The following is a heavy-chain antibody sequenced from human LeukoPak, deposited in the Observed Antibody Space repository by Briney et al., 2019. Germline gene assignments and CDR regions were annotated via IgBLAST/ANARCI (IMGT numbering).Heavy chain of an antibody. Sequence: PGGSLRLSCAASRFTFSSYGMHWVRQAPGKGLEWVAFIRYDGSSKYYADSVKSRFTISRDNSENTLFLQMNSLRAEDTAVYYCAKDYGDYVGYFDYWGQGTLVTVSS. J-gene: IGHJ4*02. CDR2: IRYDGSSK. CDR3: AKDYGDYVGYFDY. V-gene: IGHV3-30*02. D-gene: IGHD4-17*01. CDR1: RFTFSSYG.